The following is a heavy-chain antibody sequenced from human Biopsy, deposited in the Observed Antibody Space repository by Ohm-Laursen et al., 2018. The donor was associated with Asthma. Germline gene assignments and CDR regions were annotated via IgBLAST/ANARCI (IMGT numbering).Heavy chain of an antibody. V-gene: IGHV1-18*01. CDR2: ISVYNGNT. CDR1: GYTFNSAG. CDR3: ARAVDYSHYYGIDV. J-gene: IGHJ6*02. D-gene: IGHD3-10*01. Sequence: SSVKVSCKPSGYTFNSAGITWVRRAPGQGLEWMGWISVYNGNTKVAQKLQDRVTMITDTSTSTAYMELRSLRSDDTAVYFCARAVDYSHYYGIDVWGPGTTVTVS.